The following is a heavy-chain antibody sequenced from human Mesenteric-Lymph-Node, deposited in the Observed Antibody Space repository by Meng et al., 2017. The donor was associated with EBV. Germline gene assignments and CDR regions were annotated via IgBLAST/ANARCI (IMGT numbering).Heavy chain of an antibody. J-gene: IGHJ5*02. Sequence: QVQLVQSGAEVKKPGASVKVSCKASGYTFTSYAMHWVRQAPGQRLEWMGWINAGNGNTKYSQKFQGRVTITRDTSASTAYMELSSLRSEDTAVYYCARSHYDFWSGYPKNWFDPWGQGTLCTVSS. CDR2: INAGNGNT. CDR3: ARSHYDFWSGYPKNWFDP. V-gene: IGHV1-3*01. CDR1: GYTFTSYA. D-gene: IGHD3-3*01.